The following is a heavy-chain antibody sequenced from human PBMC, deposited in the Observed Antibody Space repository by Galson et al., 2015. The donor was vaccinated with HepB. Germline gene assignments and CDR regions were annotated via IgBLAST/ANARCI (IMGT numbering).Heavy chain of an antibody. CDR1: GFTFSNYA. CDR3: AKGVKTSGWFSPFYWYFDL. CDR2: ITNSGDRT. D-gene: IGHD6-19*01. J-gene: IGHJ2*01. Sequence: SLRLSCAVSGFTFSNYAMSWVRQAPGKGLEWVSSITNSGDRTYYADSVKGRFTISRDNSQNTLYLQMNSLRTEEAAVYYCAKGVKTSGWFSPFYWYFDLWGRGTLVTVAS. V-gene: IGHV3-23*01.